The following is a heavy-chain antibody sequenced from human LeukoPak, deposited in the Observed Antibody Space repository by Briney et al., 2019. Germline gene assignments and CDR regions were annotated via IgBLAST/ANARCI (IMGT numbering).Heavy chain of an antibody. J-gene: IGHJ4*02. Sequence: ASVKVSCKASGYTFTNYGISWVRQAPGQGLEWMGWISAYNGNTNYAQKLQGRVSMTTDTSTSTAYMELRSLRSDDTAVYYCARDYCSSTSCYFDCWGQGTLVTVSS. CDR2: ISAYNGNT. CDR3: ARDYCSSTSCYFDC. CDR1: GYTFTNYG. D-gene: IGHD2-2*01. V-gene: IGHV1-18*04.